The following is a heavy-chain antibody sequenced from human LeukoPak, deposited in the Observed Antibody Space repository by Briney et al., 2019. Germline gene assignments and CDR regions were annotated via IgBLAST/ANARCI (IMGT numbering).Heavy chain of an antibody. CDR3: AREQYGSDDALDI. CDR1: GFTFSSYG. J-gene: IGHJ3*02. D-gene: IGHD4-17*01. V-gene: IGHV3-33*01. Sequence: PGRSLRLSCAATGFTFSSYGMHWVRQTPGKGLEWVAVIWFDGSNKYYADSVKGRFTVSRDNSKNTMDLQMNSLRAEDTAVYYCAREQYGSDDALDIWGQGTMVIVSS. CDR2: IWFDGSNK.